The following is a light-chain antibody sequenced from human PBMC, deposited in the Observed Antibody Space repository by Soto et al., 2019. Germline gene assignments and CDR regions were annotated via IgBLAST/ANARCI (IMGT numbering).Light chain of an antibody. CDR3: SSYTTSSTYV. V-gene: IGLV2-14*01. J-gene: IGLJ1*01. Sequence: QSALTQPASVSGSPGQSITISCTGTSSDIGGYNYVSWYQQHPGKAPKVMIYDVINRPSGVSNRFSGSKSGNTASLTISGLQSEDEADYYCSSYTTSSTYVFGTGTKVTVL. CDR1: SSDIGGYNY. CDR2: DVI.